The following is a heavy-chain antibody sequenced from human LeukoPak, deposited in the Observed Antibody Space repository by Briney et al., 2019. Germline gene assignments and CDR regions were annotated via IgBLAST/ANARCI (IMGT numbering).Heavy chain of an antibody. J-gene: IGHJ4*02. CDR3: SRESGPFCPFGY. Sequence: NASETLSLTCGVSGGSISGTNWWSWVRQPPGQGLEWIGEISLAGQTNYNPSLNGRLTMSLDKSSNQLSLHLTSVTAADTATYFCSRESGPFCPFGYWGQGTLVIVSS. CDR2: ISLAGQT. D-gene: IGHD1-26*01. CDR1: GGSISGTNW. V-gene: IGHV4/OR15-8*02.